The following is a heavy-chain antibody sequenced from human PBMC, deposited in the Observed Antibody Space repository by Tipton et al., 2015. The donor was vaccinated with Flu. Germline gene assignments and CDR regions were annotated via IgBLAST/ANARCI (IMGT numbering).Heavy chain of an antibody. CDR3: ARQLGGGDCY. Sequence: QLVQSGGGLVKPGGSLRLSCAASGFTFSDYYMSWIRQAPGKGLEWVANIKQDGSVKYYVDSVKGRFTISRDNAKNSLYLQMNSLRAEDTAVYYCARQLGGGDCYWGQGTLVTVSS. CDR1: GFTFSDYY. V-gene: IGHV3-7*03. J-gene: IGHJ4*02. D-gene: IGHD2-21*01. CDR2: IKQDGSVK.